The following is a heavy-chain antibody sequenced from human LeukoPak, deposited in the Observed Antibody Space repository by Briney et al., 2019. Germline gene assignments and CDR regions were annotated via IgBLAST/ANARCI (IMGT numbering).Heavy chain of an antibody. V-gene: IGHV3-7*01. J-gene: IGHJ4*02. CDR1: GFTFSSYC. Sequence: GGSLRLSCPASGFTFSSYCMSWVRQAPGKGLEWVANTKQDGSEKYYVDSVKGRFTISRDNAKNSLYLQMNSLRAEDTAVYYCARDLYRIVVVPHYFDYWGQGTLVTVSS. D-gene: IGHD3-22*01. CDR3: ARDLYRIVVVPHYFDY. CDR2: TKQDGSEK.